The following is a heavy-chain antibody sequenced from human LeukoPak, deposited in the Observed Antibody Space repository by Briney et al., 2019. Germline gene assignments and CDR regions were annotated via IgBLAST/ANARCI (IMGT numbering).Heavy chain of an antibody. CDR1: GHSFSSGLY. Sequence: PSETLSLTCAVSGHSFSSGLYWGWIRQPPGKGLEYIGSIYHSGTTYYNPSLKSRATISLDTSKNQFSLRLRSVTAADTAVYYCASLVTGGYFDYWGQGTLVAVSS. CDR2: IYHSGTT. CDR3: ASLVTGGYFDY. D-gene: IGHD2-15*01. V-gene: IGHV4-38-2*01. J-gene: IGHJ4*02.